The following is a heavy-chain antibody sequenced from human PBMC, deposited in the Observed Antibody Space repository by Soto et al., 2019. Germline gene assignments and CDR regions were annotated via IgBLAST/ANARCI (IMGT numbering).Heavy chain of an antibody. J-gene: IGHJ4*02. V-gene: IGHV3-11*06. Sequence: QVQLVDSGGGLVKPGGSLRLSCAASGFTFSDFYMSWIRQAPGKGLEWVSYISSSGSHTPYADSVKGRFTISRDNAKNSVYLQMNRLRAEDTAVYYCARVGSTSAAGVLDYWGQGTLVTVSS. CDR3: ARVGSTSAAGVLDY. D-gene: IGHD6-13*01. CDR2: ISSSGSHT. CDR1: GFTFSDFY.